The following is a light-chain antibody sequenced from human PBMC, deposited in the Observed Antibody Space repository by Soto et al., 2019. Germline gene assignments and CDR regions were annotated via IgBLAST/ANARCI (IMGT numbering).Light chain of an antibody. CDR1: QTINNK. CDR2: DGS. Sequence: DIQMTQSPSTLSASVGDRVTITCRASQTINNKVAWYQKKPGKAPKLLIYDGSTLESGVPSRFSGSGSGTEFTLTIGSLQPDDFANYYCQQYDTYFRYTFGQGTKLDIK. CDR3: QQYDTYFRYT. J-gene: IGKJ2*01. V-gene: IGKV1-5*01.